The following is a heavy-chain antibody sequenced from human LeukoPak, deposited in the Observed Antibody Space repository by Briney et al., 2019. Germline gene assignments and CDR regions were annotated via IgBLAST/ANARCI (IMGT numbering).Heavy chain of an antibody. J-gene: IGHJ4*02. Sequence: PGGSLRLSCAASGFTFDDYATQWVRQAPGKGLEWVSAISGSGGSTYYADSVKGRFTVSRDNSKNTMYLQMNSLRAEDKAVYYCAKDLALYDFWSGYYLNFDYWGQGTLVTVSS. CDR3: AKDLALYDFWSGYYLNFDY. V-gene: IGHV3-23*01. D-gene: IGHD3-3*01. CDR1: GFTFDDYA. CDR2: ISGSGGST.